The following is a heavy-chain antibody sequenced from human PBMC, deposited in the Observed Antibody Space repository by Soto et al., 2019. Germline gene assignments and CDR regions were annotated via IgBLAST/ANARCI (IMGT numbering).Heavy chain of an antibody. CDR2: ISGSGGST. D-gene: IGHD2-15*01. CDR3: AKDQRSAVVAAVYYYYGMDV. CDR1: GFTFSSYA. J-gene: IGHJ6*02. Sequence: GGSLRLSCAASGFTFSSYAMSWVRQAPGKGLEWVSAISGSGGSTYYADSVKGRFTISRDNSKNTLYLQMNSLRAEDTAVYYCAKDQRSAVVAAVYYYYGMDVWGQGTTVTVSS. V-gene: IGHV3-23*01.